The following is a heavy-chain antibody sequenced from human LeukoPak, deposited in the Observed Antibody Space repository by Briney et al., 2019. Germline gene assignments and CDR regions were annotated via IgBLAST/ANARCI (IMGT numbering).Heavy chain of an antibody. V-gene: IGHV4-34*01. D-gene: IGHD6-25*01. CDR2: INHSGST. CDR3: AISGRRKADY. CDR1: GGSFSGYY. Sequence: PSETLSLTCAVYGGSFSGYYWSWIRQPPGKGLEWIGEINHSGSTNYNPSLKSRVTISVDTSKNQFSLKLSSVTAADTAVYYCAISGRRKADYWGQGTLVTVSS. J-gene: IGHJ4*02.